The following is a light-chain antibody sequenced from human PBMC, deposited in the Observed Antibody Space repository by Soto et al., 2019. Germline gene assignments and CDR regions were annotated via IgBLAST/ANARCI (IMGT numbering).Light chain of an antibody. CDR2: EAS. CDR3: QQSYNTPRT. V-gene: IGKV1-39*01. Sequence: DIQMTQCPSSLSASVGYRVTIACRASQGISTYLNWYQQKPGKAPKVLIYEASNLQSGVPSRFSGSGSGTDFTLTITSLQPEDFATYYCQQSYNTPRTFGQGTKVDI. J-gene: IGKJ1*01. CDR1: QGISTY.